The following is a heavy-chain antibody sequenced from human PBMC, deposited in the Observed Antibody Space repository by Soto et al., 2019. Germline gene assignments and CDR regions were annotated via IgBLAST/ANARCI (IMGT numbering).Heavy chain of an antibody. Sequence: QVQLQESGPGLVKPSQTLSLTCTVSVASISSGGYYWSWIRQHPGEGLEWIGYIYYSGSTSYNPSLKSRVTISVDTSKKQFSLTLSSVTDADTAVYYCARDSKYDTSGYPPWFAPWGQGTLFTVSS. CDR2: IYYSGST. D-gene: IGHD3-22*01. CDR3: ARDSKYDTSGYPPWFAP. V-gene: IGHV4-31*03. CDR1: VASISSGGYY. J-gene: IGHJ5*02.